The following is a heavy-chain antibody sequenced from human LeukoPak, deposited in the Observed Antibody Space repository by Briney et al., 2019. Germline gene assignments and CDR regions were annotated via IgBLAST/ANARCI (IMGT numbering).Heavy chain of an antibody. CDR2: IYPGDSDT. CDR1: GYSFTSYW. D-gene: IGHD6-13*01. J-gene: IGHJ6*02. V-gene: IGHV5-51*01. Sequence: GESLKISCKGSGYSFTSYWIGWVRQMPGKGLEWMGIIYPGDSDTRYSPSFQGQVTISADKSISTAYLQWSSLKASDTAMYYCARQDDSSSWYDGYGMDVWGQGTTVTVSS. CDR3: ARQDDSSSWYDGYGMDV.